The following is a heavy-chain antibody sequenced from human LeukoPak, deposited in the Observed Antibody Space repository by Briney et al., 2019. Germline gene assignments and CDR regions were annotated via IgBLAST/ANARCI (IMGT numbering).Heavy chain of an antibody. Sequence: ASVKVSCKTSGYTFATYSINWVRQAPGQGLEWMGWISGYSGSTNYAQKLQGRVTMTTDTSSTTAYMELRSLKSDDTAVYYCARGHSSGRDYYFDTWGQGTLVTVSS. J-gene: IGHJ4*02. D-gene: IGHD3-22*01. V-gene: IGHV1-18*01. CDR1: GYTFATYS. CDR3: ARGHSSGRDYYFDT. CDR2: ISGYSGST.